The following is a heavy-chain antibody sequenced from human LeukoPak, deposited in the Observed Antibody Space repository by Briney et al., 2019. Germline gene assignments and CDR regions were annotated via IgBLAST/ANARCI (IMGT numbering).Heavy chain of an antibody. CDR3: ARGDRGTAAGNNWFNP. J-gene: IGHJ5*02. Sequence: PGRSLRLSCAASGFTFSSYAMHWVRQAPGKGLEWVAVISYDGSNKKYGDSVKGRFTISRDNSKNTLYLQMNSLRVEDTAVYYCARGDRGTAAGNNWFNPWGQGTLVTVSS. CDR2: ISYDGSNK. CDR1: GFTFSSYA. V-gene: IGHV3-30*04. D-gene: IGHD6-13*01.